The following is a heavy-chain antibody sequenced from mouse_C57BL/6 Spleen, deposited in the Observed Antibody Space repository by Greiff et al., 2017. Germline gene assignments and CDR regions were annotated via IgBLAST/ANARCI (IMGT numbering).Heavy chain of an antibody. Sequence: EVTLVESGGGLVQPGGSLSLSCAASGFTFTDYYMSWVRQPPGKALEWLGFIRNKANGYTTEYSASVKGRFTISRDNCQSILYLQMNALRAEDSAIYYCARSDGYYEYYYARDSWVKEPSATVSS. CDR3: ARSDGYYEYYYARDS. V-gene: IGHV7-3*01. J-gene: IGHJ4*01. CDR1: GFTFTDYY. CDR2: IRNKANGYTT. D-gene: IGHD2-3*01.